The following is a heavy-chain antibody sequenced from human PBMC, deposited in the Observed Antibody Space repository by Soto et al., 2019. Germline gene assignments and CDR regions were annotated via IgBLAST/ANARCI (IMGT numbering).Heavy chain of an antibody. CDR2: INHSGST. J-gene: IGHJ5*02. Sequence: SETLSLTCAVYGGSFSGYYWSWIRQPPGKGLEWIGEINHSGSTNYNPSLKSRVTISVDTSKNQFSLKLSSVTAADTAVYYCARVWGYCSSTSCLKDWFDPWGQGTLVTVSS. D-gene: IGHD2-2*01. CDR3: ARVWGYCSSTSCLKDWFDP. V-gene: IGHV4-34*01. CDR1: GGSFSGYY.